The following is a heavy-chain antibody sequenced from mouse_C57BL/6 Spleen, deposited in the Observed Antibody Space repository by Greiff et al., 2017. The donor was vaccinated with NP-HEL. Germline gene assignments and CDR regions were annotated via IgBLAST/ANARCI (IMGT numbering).Heavy chain of an antibody. D-gene: IGHD2-3*01. V-gene: IGHV7-3*01. CDR2: IRNKANGYTT. Sequence: VQLKESGGGLVQPGGSLSLSCAASGFTFTDYYMSWVRQPPGKALEWLGFIRNKANGYTTEYSASVKGRFTISGANSQSILYLQMNALRAEDSATYYCARAKVYDGCCGYFDVWGTGTTVTVSS. CDR1: GFTFTDYY. CDR3: ARAKVYDGCCGYFDV. J-gene: IGHJ1*03.